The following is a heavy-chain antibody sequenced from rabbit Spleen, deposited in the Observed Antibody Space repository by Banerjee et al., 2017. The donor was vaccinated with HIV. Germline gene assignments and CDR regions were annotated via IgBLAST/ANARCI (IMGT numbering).Heavy chain of an antibody. Sequence: QSLEESGGDLVKPGASLTLTCTASGVSFSVSYYMSWVRQAPGKGPEWIACIFTVSSGTTYYASWAKGRFTVSKTSSTTVTLQMTSLTAADTATYFCARDTSSSFSSYGMDLWGPGTLVTVS. V-gene: IGHV1S40*01. CDR3: ARDTSSSFSSYGMDL. D-gene: IGHD1-1*01. CDR1: GVSFSVSYY. CDR2: IFTVSSGTT. J-gene: IGHJ6*01.